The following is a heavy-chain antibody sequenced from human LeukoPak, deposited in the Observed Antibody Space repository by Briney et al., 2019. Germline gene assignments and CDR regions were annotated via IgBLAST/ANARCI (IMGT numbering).Heavy chain of an antibody. J-gene: IGHJ2*01. V-gene: IGHV3-43D*03. CDR2: ITWDGGYT. CDR3: AKEPYFDL. CDR1: GFTFDDYA. Sequence: PGGSLRLSCAASGFTFDDYAMHWVRQAPGKGLEWLCLITWDGGYTYYADSVKGCFTISKDNSKNSLYLQMNSLRAEDTALYCCAKEPYFDLWGRGTLVTVSS.